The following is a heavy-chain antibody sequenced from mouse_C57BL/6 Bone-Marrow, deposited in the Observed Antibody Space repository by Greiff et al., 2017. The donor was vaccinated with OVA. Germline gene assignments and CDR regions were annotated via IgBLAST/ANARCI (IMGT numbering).Heavy chain of an antibody. CDR2: SRNKANDYTT. V-gene: IGHV7-1*01. CDR3: ARDIYYYGSSHWYFDV. Sequence: EVMLVESGGGLVQSGRSLRLSCATSGFTFSDFYMEWVRQAPGKGLEWIAASRNKANDYTTEYSASVKGRFIVSRDTSQSILYLQMNALRAEDTAIYYCARDIYYYGSSHWYFDVWGTGTTVTVSS. D-gene: IGHD1-1*01. J-gene: IGHJ1*03. CDR1: GFTFSDFY.